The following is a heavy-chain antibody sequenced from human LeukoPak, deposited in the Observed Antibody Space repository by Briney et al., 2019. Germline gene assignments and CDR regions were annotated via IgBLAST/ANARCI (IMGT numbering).Heavy chain of an antibody. V-gene: IGHV4-59*01. CDR3: ARGVAVGYSYGFIDY. D-gene: IGHD5-18*01. CDR1: GDSISSYY. J-gene: IGHJ4*02. Sequence: SETLSLTCTVSGDSISSYYWGWIRQPPGKGLEWIGYIYYSGTTTNYNPSLKSRVTISAETSKNQLSLKLSSVTAADTAVYYCARGVAVGYSYGFIDYWGQGILVTVSS. CDR2: IYYSGTTT.